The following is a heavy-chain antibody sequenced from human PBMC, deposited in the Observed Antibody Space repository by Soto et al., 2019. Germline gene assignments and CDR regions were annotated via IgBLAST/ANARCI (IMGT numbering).Heavy chain of an antibody. CDR1: GGSITTNTYY. Sequence: PSDTLSRACTVSGGSITTNTYYWGWIRQSPGKGLEWIGNIFYSGNTYYNPSLKSRVTISGDTSTNQFSLKVTFVSAADTAVYYCARQFGSCFDYWGQGTLDTVSS. V-gene: IGHV4-39*01. CDR3: ARQFGSCFDY. CDR2: IFYSGNT. J-gene: IGHJ4*02. D-gene: IGHD3-10*01.